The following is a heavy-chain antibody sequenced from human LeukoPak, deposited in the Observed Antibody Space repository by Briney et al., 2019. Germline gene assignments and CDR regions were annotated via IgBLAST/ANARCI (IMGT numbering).Heavy chain of an antibody. CDR1: GGSISSYY. CDR3: ARSQRRYYYGMDV. J-gene: IGHJ6*02. D-gene: IGHD1-1*01. CDR2: IYYSGST. Sequence: EASETLSLPCTVSGGSISSYYWSWIRQPPGKGLEWIGYIYYSGSTNYNPSLKSRVTISVDTSKNQFSLKLSSVTAADTAVYYCARSQRRYYYGMDVWGQGTTVTVSS. V-gene: IGHV4-59*01.